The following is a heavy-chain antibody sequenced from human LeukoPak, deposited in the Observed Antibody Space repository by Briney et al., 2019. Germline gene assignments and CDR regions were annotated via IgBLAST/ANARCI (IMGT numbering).Heavy chain of an antibody. CDR3: ARVLIVYYYDSSGSPGWFDP. D-gene: IGHD3-22*01. J-gene: IGHJ5*02. CDR1: GYTFTSYG. Sequence: ASVKVSCKASGYTFTSYGISWVRQAPGQGLEWMGWISAYNGNTNYAQKLQGRVTMTTDTSTSTAYMELRSLRSDDTAVYYCARVLIVYYYDSSGSPGWFDPWGQGTLVTVSS. V-gene: IGHV1-18*01. CDR2: ISAYNGNT.